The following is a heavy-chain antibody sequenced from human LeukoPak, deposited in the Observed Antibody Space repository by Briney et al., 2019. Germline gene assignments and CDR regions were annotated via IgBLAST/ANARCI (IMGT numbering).Heavy chain of an antibody. V-gene: IGHV3-66*01. J-gene: IGHJ4*02. CDR1: GFTVASNT. D-gene: IGHD3-22*01. Sequence: EGSLRLSCAASGFTVASNTMSWVRQAPGKGLEWVSVIYSGGSTSYADSVKGRFTISRDNSKNTLYLQMNSRRTEDTAVYYCARGGSYFDISDYYFYWGQGTLVTVSS. CDR3: ARGGSYFDISDYYFY. CDR2: IYSGGST.